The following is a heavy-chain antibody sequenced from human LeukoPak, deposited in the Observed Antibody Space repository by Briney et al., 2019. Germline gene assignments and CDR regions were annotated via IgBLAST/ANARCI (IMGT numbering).Heavy chain of an antibody. Sequence: PGGSLRLSCAASGFTFSDYYMSWTRQAPGKGLEWVSYISSASSYTSYADSVKGRFTISRDNAKNSLYLQMNSLRAEDTAVYYCARGQYCTNGVCYDAFGIWGQGTTVTVSS. CDR3: ARGQYCTNGVCYDAFGI. D-gene: IGHD2-8*01. CDR1: GFTFSDYY. V-gene: IGHV3-11*06. J-gene: IGHJ3*02. CDR2: ISSASSYT.